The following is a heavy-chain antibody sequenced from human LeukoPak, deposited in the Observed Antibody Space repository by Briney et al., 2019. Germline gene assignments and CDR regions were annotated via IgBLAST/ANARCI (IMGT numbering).Heavy chain of an antibody. J-gene: IGHJ4*02. CDR3: ARGRSAYYYDSSGYYPH. V-gene: IGHV4-34*01. CDR1: GGSFSGYY. CDR2: INHSGST. D-gene: IGHD3-22*01. Sequence: SETLSLTCAVYGGSFSGYYWSWIRQPPGKGLEWIGEINHSGSTNYNPSLKSRVTISVDTSKNQFSLKLSSVTAADTAVYYCARGRSAYYYDSSGYYPHWGQGTLVTVSS.